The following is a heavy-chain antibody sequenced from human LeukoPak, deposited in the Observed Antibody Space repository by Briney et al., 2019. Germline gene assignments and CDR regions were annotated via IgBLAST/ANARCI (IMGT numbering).Heavy chain of an antibody. D-gene: IGHD3-16*01. Sequence: GGSLRLSCAASGFIFNTYWMHWVRQAPGKGLEWVARINSDGSSTMYADFVKGRFTISRDNAKNTLLLQMNSLRAEDTAVYYCARGPNYDSPGGELDFQHWGQGTLVTVS. CDR2: INSDGSST. V-gene: IGHV3-74*03. CDR3: ARGPNYDSPGGELDFQH. CDR1: GFIFNTYW. J-gene: IGHJ1*01.